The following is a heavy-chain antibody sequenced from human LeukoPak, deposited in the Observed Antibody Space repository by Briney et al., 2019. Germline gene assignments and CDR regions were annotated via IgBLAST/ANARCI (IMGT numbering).Heavy chain of an antibody. V-gene: IGHV3-66*01. J-gene: IGHJ3*02. D-gene: IGHD3-10*01. Sequence: PGGSLRLSCAASEFSVGSNYMTWVRQAPGKGLEWVSLIYSGGSTYYADSVKSRFTISRDNSKNTLYLQMNSLRAEDTAVYYCARGEYYGSGSAFDIWGQGTMVTVSS. CDR2: IYSGGST. CDR1: EFSVGSNY. CDR3: ARGEYYGSGSAFDI.